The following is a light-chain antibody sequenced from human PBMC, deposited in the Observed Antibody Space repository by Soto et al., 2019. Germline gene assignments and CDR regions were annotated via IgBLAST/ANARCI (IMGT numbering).Light chain of an antibody. CDR3: CSYTITSTLFV. J-gene: IGLJ1*01. CDR1: SRDVGGYNY. CDR2: EVN. Sequence: QSFLTQPASVSGYPGQSITITCTGSSRDVGGYNYVSWFQYHPGGAPKLLIYEVNDRPSGISNRFSGSKSGNTASLTISGLLPEDEADYFCCSYTITSTLFVFGTGTKVTVL. V-gene: IGLV2-14*01.